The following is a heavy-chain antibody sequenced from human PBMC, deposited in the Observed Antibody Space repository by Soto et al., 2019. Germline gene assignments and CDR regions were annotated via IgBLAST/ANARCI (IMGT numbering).Heavy chain of an antibody. J-gene: IGHJ4*02. Sequence: EVQLVESGGGLVQPGGSLRLSCAASGFTFSSYWMHWVRQAPGKGLVWVSRINGDGSTTSYADSVKGRFIISRDNAKNMLYLQMNSLRAEDTAVYYCARPRYDGSGTPFDHWGQGTLDTVSS. CDR3: ARPRYDGSGTPFDH. V-gene: IGHV3-74*01. CDR1: GFTFSSYW. CDR2: INGDGSTT. D-gene: IGHD3-22*01.